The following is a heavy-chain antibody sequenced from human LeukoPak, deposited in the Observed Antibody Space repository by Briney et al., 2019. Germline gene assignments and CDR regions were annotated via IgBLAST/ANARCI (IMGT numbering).Heavy chain of an antibody. CDR2: IYTSGST. CDR1: GGSISSYY. J-gene: IGHJ4*02. Sequence: SETLSLTCTVSGGSISSYYWSWIRQPAGKGLEWIGRIYTSGSTNYNPSLKSRVTMSVDTSKNQFSLKLSSVTAADTAVYYCARVRGKCSSTSCYGEYYFDYWGQGTLVTVSS. V-gene: IGHV4-4*07. CDR3: ARVRGKCSSTSCYGEYYFDY. D-gene: IGHD2-2*01.